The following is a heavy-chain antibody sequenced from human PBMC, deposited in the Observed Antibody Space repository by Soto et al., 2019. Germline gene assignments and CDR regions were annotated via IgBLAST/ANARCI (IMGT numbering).Heavy chain of an antibody. CDR3: ARAEGWELRGGMGV. V-gene: IGHV3-33*01. Sequence: PGGSLRLSCAASGFTFSSYGMHWVRQAPGKGLEWVAVIWYDGSNKYYADSVKGRFTISRDNSKNTLYLQMNSLRAEDTAVYYCARAEGWELRGGMGVWGQGTTVT. J-gene: IGHJ6*02. CDR1: GFTFSSYG. D-gene: IGHD1-26*01. CDR2: IWYDGSNK.